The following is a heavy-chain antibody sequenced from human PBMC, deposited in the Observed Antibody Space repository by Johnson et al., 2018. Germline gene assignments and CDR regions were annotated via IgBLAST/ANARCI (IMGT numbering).Heavy chain of an antibody. V-gene: IGHV3-15*07. J-gene: IGHJ6*03. Sequence: VQLVQSGGGLVKPWGSLRLSCAASGFTFNNAWMNWVRQAPGKGLELVGRIKSKTDGGTTHYAAPVKGRFTISRDDSKNTLYLQMNSLKTEDTAVYYCARVYAAEFWSGYYDYYYYMDVWGKGTTVTVSS. D-gene: IGHD3-3*01. CDR3: ARVYAAEFWSGYYDYYYYMDV. CDR2: IKSKTDGGTT. CDR1: GFTFNNAW.